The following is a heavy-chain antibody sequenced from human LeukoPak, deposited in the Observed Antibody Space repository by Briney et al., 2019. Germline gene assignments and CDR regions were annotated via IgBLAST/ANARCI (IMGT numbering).Heavy chain of an antibody. J-gene: IGHJ5*02. V-gene: IGHV1-69*04. CDR1: GGTFSSYA. CDR2: IIPILGIA. CDR3: ARRELGYCSGGSCYQDSFDP. Sequence: SVKVSCKASGGTFSSYAISWVRQAPGQGLEWMGRIIPILGIANYAQKFQGRVTITADKSTSTAYMELSSLRSEDTAEYYCARRELGYCSGGSCYQDSFDPWGQGTLVTVSS. D-gene: IGHD2-15*01.